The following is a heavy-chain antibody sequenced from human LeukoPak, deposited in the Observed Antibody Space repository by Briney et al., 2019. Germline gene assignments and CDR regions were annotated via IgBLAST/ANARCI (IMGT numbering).Heavy chain of an antibody. CDR2: INPSGGST. V-gene: IGHV1-46*01. D-gene: IGHD3-22*01. J-gene: IGHJ4*02. CDR3: ARGTYYYDSSGFYGGGY. CDR1: GYTFTSYY. Sequence: ASVKVSCKASGYTFTSYYMHWVRHAPGQGLEWMGKINPSGGSTSYAQKFQGRVTMTRDTSTSTVYMELSSLRSEDTAVYYCARGTYYYDSSGFYGGGYWGQGTLVTVSS.